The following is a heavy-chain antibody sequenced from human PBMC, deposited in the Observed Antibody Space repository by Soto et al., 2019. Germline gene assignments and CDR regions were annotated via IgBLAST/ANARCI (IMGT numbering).Heavy chain of an antibody. Sequence: QVQLQESGPGLVKPSQTLSLTCTVSGASISSGGYYWSWIRQHPGKGREWFGYIYYNGSTYYNPSLKSRVTISVDTSKNQFSLKLSSVTAADTAVYYCAREFREKGLGQLWHYYFDYWGQGTLVTVSS. D-gene: IGHD5-18*01. CDR1: GASISSGGYY. V-gene: IGHV4-31*03. CDR2: IYYNGST. CDR3: AREFREKGLGQLWHYYFDY. J-gene: IGHJ4*02.